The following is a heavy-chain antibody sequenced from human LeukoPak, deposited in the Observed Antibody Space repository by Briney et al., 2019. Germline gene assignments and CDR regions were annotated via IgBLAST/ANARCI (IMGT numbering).Heavy chain of an antibody. Sequence: GGSLRLSCAASGFTFSSYGMHWVRQAPGKGLEWVAFIRYDGSNKYYADSVKGRFTISRDNSKNTLYLQMNSLRAEDTAVYYYAKGVGGRSGWYGGAFDIWGQGTMVTVSS. J-gene: IGHJ3*02. CDR2: IRYDGSNK. V-gene: IGHV3-30*02. CDR3: AKGVGGRSGWYGGAFDI. D-gene: IGHD6-19*01. CDR1: GFTFSSYG.